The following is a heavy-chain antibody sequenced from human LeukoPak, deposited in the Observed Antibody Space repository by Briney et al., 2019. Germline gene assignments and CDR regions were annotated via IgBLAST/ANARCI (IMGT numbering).Heavy chain of an antibody. D-gene: IGHD3-10*01. Sequence: SETLSLTCTVSGDSFSSYYWSWLRQPPGKGLEWIGYIFHSGDTNSNPSLKSRVTISVDTSKNQFSLSLRSLTAADTAVYYCAREPTMVRGLSWFDPWGQGALVTVSS. V-gene: IGHV4-59*01. J-gene: IGHJ5*02. CDR1: GDSFSSYY. CDR3: AREPTMVRGLSWFDP. CDR2: IFHSGDT.